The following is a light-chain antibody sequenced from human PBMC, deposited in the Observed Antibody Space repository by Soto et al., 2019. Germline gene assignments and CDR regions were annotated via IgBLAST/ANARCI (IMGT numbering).Light chain of an antibody. CDR1: QSIDIN. Sequence: EIVMTQXRGTLSFXPXEXXTXXXIASQSIDINLVWYQQKPGQAPRLLIYGASSRATGIPDRFSGSGSETDFTLTISRLEPEDFAVYYCQQYSSSPPITFGQGTRLEI. V-gene: IGKV3-20*01. J-gene: IGKJ5*01. CDR2: GAS. CDR3: QQYSSSPPIT.